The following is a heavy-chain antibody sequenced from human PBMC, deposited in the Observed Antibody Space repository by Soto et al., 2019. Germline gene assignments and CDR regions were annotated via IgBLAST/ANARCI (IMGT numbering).Heavy chain of an antibody. Sequence: GGSLRLSCAASGFTFSSNWMHWVRQGPGKGLVWVSRIDNDGSSRDYADSVKGRFTISRDNAKNTLYLEMSSLRAEDTAVYYCARDRGSGSYFGGTYGMDVWGQGTTVTVSS. V-gene: IGHV3-74*01. CDR3: ARDRGSGSYFGGTYGMDV. D-gene: IGHD3-10*01. CDR2: IDNDGSSR. CDR1: GFTFSSNW. J-gene: IGHJ6*02.